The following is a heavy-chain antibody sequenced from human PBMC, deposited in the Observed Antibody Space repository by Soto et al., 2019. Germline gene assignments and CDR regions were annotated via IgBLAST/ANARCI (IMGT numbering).Heavy chain of an antibody. CDR3: ARVASLSPFYYDSSGYHPYYYYGMDV. J-gene: IGHJ6*02. D-gene: IGHD3-22*01. CDR2: MYNSGST. CDR1: GGSISSYY. V-gene: IGHV4-59*08. Sequence: PSETLSLTCTVSGGSISSYYWTWIRQPPGKGLEWTGFMYNSGSTHYNPSLKSRVTISLDTSKNQFSLKLSSVTAADTAVYYCARVASLSPFYYDSSGYHPYYYYGMDVWGQGTTVTVSS.